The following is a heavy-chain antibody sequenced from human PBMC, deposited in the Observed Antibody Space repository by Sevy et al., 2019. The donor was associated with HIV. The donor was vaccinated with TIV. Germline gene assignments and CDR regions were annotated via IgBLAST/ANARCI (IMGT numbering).Heavy chain of an antibody. D-gene: IGHD3-22*01. V-gene: IGHV3-30*18. Sequence: GGSLRLSCAASGFIFSSYGMHWVRQAPGKGLEWVALISYDGTNKNYADSVKGRFTISRDNSKNTVSLEMNSLRAEDTAVYYCAKDYTYYYDESARSTDYWGQGTLVTVSS. CDR1: GFIFSSYG. CDR2: ISYDGTNK. CDR3: AKDYTYYYDESARSTDY. J-gene: IGHJ4*01.